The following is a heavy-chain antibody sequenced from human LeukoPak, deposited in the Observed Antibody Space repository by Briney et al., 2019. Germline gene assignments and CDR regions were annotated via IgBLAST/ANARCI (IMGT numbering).Heavy chain of an antibody. CDR2: IIPIFGTA. Sequence: GASVKVSCKASGGTFSSYAISWVRQAPGQGLEWMGRIIPIFGTANYAQKFQGRVTITTDESTSTAYMELSSLRSEDTAVYCCAREPSGRAVAGSWGQGTLVTVSS. D-gene: IGHD6-19*01. CDR1: GGTFSSYA. CDR3: AREPSGRAVAGS. J-gene: IGHJ4*02. V-gene: IGHV1-69*05.